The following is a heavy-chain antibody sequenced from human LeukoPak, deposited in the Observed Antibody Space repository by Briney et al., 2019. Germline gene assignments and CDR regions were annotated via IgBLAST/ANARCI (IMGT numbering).Heavy chain of an antibody. CDR3: ASFAGWDYYGMDV. V-gene: IGHV1-2*06. CDR2: INPNSGGT. J-gene: IGHJ6*02. Sequence: ASVKVSCKASGYTFTGYYMHWVRQAPGQGLEWMGRINPNSGGTNYAQKFQGRVTMTRDTSISTAYMELSRLRSDDTAVYYCASFAGWDYYGMDVWGQGTTVTVSS. D-gene: IGHD1-26*01. CDR1: GYTFTGYY.